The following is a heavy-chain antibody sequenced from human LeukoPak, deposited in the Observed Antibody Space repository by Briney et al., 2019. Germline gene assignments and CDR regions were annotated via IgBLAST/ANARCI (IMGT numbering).Heavy chain of an antibody. J-gene: IGHJ5*02. CDR1: GGSISSYY. D-gene: IGHD6-19*01. CDR2: INHSGST. CDR3: ARHESIAVAGTLEWFDP. V-gene: IGHV4-34*01. Sequence: KPSETLSLTCTVSGGSISSYYWSWIRQPPGKGLEWIGEINHSGSTNYNPSLKSRVTISVDTSKNQFSLKLSSVTAADTAVYYCARHESIAVAGTLEWFDPWGQGTLVTVSS.